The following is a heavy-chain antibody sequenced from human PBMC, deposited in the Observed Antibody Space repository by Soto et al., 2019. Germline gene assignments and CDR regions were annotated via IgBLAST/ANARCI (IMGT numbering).Heavy chain of an antibody. V-gene: IGHV4-34*01. CDR3: AREGQNPGRNWFDP. J-gene: IGHJ5*02. Sequence: PSETLSLTCAVYGGSFSGYYWSWIRQPPGKGLEWIGEINHSGSTNYNPSLKSRVTISVDTSKNQFSLKLSSVTAADTAVYYCAREGQNPGRNWFDPWGQGTLVTVSS. CDR2: INHSGST. CDR1: GGSFSGYY.